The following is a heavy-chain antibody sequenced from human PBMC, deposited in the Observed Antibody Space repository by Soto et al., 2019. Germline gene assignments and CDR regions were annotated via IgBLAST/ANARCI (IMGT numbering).Heavy chain of an antibody. V-gene: IGHV4-59*01. D-gene: IGHD4-4*01. J-gene: IGHJ6*02. CDR3: ARGNTHYGMDV. Sequence: SETLSLTCTVSGGSTSSYYWSWIRQPPGKGLEWIGYIYYSGSTNYNPSLKSRVTISVDTSKNQFSLKLSSVTAADTAVYYCARGNTHYGMDVWGQGTTVTVSS. CDR2: IYYSGST. CDR1: GGSTSSYY.